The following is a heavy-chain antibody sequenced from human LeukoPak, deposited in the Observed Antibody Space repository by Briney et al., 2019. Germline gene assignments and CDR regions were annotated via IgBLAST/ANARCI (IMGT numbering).Heavy chain of an antibody. D-gene: IGHD3-22*01. J-gene: IGHJ4*02. CDR3: ARLHYDSSGFSLLDY. CDR1: GYTFSIYT. CDR2: IDPNSGNP. V-gene: IGHV7-4-1*02. Sequence: ASVKVSCKASGYTFSIYTLHWVRQAPGQGLEWMGWIDPNSGNPTYAQGFTGRFVFSSDTSVTTAYLQISGLKAEDTAVYFCARLHYDSSGFSLLDYWGQGTLVTVSS.